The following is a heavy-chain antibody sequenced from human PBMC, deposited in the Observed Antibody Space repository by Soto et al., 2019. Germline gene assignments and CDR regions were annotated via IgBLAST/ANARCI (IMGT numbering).Heavy chain of an antibody. CDR2: VIPIFGSA. Sequence: QVQLVQSGAEVKKPGSSVKVSCKASGGTVNNYGISWVRQAPGQGLEWMGGVIPIFGSAKYTEFFRGRITITADTDPSAADMELSTLKSEDTAVYYCATEAVAGATGHGMDVWGQGTTVTVSS. CDR3: ATEAVAGATGHGMDV. D-gene: IGHD6-13*01. V-gene: IGHV1-69*06. CDR1: GGTVNNYG. J-gene: IGHJ6*02.